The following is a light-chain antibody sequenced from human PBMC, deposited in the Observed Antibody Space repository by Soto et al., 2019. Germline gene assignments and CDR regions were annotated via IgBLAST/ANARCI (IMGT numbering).Light chain of an antibody. CDR3: QQSYDTSLT. Sequence: DIVMTQSPDSVAVSLGERATINCKSSQSVLSSSYKRNYLSWYQQKPGQSPKLLIYWASTRESGVPDRFSGSGSGTDFTLATSSLQAEDVAGYSCQQSYDTSLTFGQGTKLEIK. V-gene: IGKV4-1*01. CDR2: WAS. J-gene: IGKJ2*01. CDR1: QSVLSSSYKRNY.